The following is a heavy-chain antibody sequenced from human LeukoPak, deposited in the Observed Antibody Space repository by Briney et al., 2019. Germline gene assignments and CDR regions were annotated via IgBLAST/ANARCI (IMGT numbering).Heavy chain of an antibody. Sequence: PGGSLRLSCAASGFTFSSYSMNWVRQAPGKGLEWVAFIRYDGSNKYYADSVKGRFTISRDNSKNTLYLQMNSLRAEDTAVYYCAKGSLGYCSSTSCQDAFDIWGQGTMVTVSS. V-gene: IGHV3-30*02. J-gene: IGHJ3*02. CDR3: AKGSLGYCSSTSCQDAFDI. CDR2: IRYDGSNK. D-gene: IGHD2-2*01. CDR1: GFTFSSYS.